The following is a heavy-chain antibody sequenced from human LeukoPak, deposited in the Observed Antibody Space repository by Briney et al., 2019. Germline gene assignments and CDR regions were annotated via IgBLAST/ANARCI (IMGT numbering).Heavy chain of an antibody. J-gene: IGHJ4*02. D-gene: IGHD3-22*01. CDR3: ARREYDSSGYYFDY. CDR1: GYSFTSYW. CDR2: IYPGDSDT. Sequence: GESLKISCKGSGYSFTSYWLGWVRQMPGKGLEWMGIIYPGDSDTRYSPSFQGQVTISADKSTTTAYLQWSSLKASDTAMYYCARREYDSSGYYFDYWGQGTLVTVSS. V-gene: IGHV5-51*01.